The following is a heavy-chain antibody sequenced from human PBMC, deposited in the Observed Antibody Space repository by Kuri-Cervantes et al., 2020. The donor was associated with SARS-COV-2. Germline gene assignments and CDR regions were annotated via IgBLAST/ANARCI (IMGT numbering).Heavy chain of an antibody. J-gene: IGHJ4*02. V-gene: IGHV4-59*11. D-gene: IGHD3-3*01. CDR2: IYYSGST. CDR3: ARLGDYDFWSGFDY. CDR1: GGSISSHY. Sequence: SETLSLTCTVSGGSISSHYWSWIRQPPGKGLEWIGYIYYSGSTNYNPSLKSRVTISVDTSKNQLSLKLSSVTAADTAVYYCARLGDYDFWSGFDYWGQGTLVTVSS.